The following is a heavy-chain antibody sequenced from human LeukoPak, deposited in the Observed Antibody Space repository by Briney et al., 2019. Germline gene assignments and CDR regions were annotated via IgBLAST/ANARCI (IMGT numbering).Heavy chain of an antibody. V-gene: IGHV3-48*01. CDR1: GFTFSSYS. D-gene: IGHD5-18*01. Sequence: PGGSLRLSCAASGFTFSSYSMNWVRQAPGKGLEWVSYISSSTSTIYYADSVKGRFTISRDNAKNSLYLQMSSLRAVDTAVYYCAKERGDTAFYYYGMDVWGQGTTVTVSS. CDR3: AKERGDTAFYYYGMDV. CDR2: ISSSTSTI. J-gene: IGHJ6*02.